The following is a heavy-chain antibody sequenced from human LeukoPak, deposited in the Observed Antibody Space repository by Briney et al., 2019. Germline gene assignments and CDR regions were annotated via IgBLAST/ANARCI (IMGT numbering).Heavy chain of an antibody. CDR2: IKSKTDGGTT. V-gene: IGHV3-15*01. D-gene: IGHD3-22*01. CDR3: TTTYYYDSSGYYSVDY. J-gene: IGHJ4*02. CDR1: GFSFSDYG. Sequence: GGSLRLSCAASGFSFSDYGMHWVRQAPGKGLEWVGRIKSKTDGGTTDYAAPVKGRFTISREDSKNTLYLQMNSLQIEDTAVYYCTTTYYYDSSGYYSVDYWGQGTLVTVSS.